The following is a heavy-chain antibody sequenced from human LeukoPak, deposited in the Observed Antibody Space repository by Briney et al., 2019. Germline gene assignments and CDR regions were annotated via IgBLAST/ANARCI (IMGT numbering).Heavy chain of an antibody. J-gene: IGHJ5*02. D-gene: IGHD3-16*02. CDR2: MNPNSGNT. CDR3: ARSGYDYVWGSYRSNWFDP. V-gene: IGHV1-8*01. Sequence: ASVKVSCKASGYTFTSYDINWVRQATGQGLEWMGWMNPNSGNTGYAQKFQGRVTMTRNTSISTAYMELSSLRSEDTAVYYCARSGYDYVWGSYRSNWFDPWGQGTLVTVSS. CDR1: GYTFTSYD.